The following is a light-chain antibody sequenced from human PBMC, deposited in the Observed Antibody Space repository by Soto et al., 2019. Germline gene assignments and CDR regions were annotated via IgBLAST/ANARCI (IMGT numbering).Light chain of an antibody. Sequence: STQSKGTVYLSPGERAALSFIASQSVSSSYLAWYQQKPGQAPRLLIYGASSRATGFSVRVSGSGPGTDLALTFIRMEPEDFSVYYCPRYGSSPWKFGQGTKVDI. CDR3: PRYGSSPWK. J-gene: IGKJ1*01. V-gene: IGKV3-20*01. CDR2: GAS. CDR1: QSVSSSY.